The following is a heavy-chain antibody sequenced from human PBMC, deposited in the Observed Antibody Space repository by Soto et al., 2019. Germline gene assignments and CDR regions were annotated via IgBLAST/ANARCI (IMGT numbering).Heavy chain of an antibody. J-gene: IGHJ5*02. CDR1: GGTFSTYT. Sequence: QVQLVQSGAEVKKPGSSVKVSCKASGGTFSTYTMSWVRQAPGQGLEWMGGIIPMFGTTNYAENFQGRVRITADESTSAAYRELGSLRSEDTAGCYCTRDLYYFDSSAYYGHNGFDPWGQGTRVTVSS. D-gene: IGHD3-22*01. CDR2: IIPMFGTT. V-gene: IGHV1-69*12. CDR3: TRDLYYFDSSAYYGHNGFDP.